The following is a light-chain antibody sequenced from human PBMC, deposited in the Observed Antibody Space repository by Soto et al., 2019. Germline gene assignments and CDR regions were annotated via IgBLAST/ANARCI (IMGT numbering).Light chain of an antibody. CDR2: AAS. CDR1: QSISSY. V-gene: IGKV1-39*01. CDR3: QQSYSTPIT. Sequence: DIQMTQSPSSLSASVGDRVTITCRASQSISSYLNWYQQKPGKAPKLLIYAASSLQSGVPSRFSGSVSGTDFPLTISSLQPEDFATYYCQQSYSTPITFGQGTRLEIK. J-gene: IGKJ5*01.